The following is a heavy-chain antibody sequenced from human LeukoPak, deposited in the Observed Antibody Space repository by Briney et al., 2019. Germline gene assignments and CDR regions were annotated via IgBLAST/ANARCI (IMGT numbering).Heavy chain of an antibody. Sequence: SQTLSLTCTVSGGSISSGSYYWSWIRQPAGKGLEWIGRIYTSGSTNYNPSLKSRVTISVDTSKNQFSLKLSSVTAADTAVYYCARARGYSGYDSYYFDYCGQGTLVTVSS. CDR2: IYTSGST. V-gene: IGHV4-61*02. CDR1: GGSISSGSYY. J-gene: IGHJ4*02. CDR3: ARARGYSGYDSYYFDY. D-gene: IGHD5-12*01.